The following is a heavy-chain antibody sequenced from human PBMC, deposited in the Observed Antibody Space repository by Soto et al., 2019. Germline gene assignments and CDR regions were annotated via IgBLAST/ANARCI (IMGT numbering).Heavy chain of an antibody. D-gene: IGHD5-12*01. CDR2: MNPNSGNT. V-gene: IGHV1-8*01. Sequence: QVQLVQSGAEVKKPGASVKVSCKASGYTFTSYDINWVRQATGQGLEWMGWMNPNSGNTGYAQKFQGRVTMTRNNSIITAYMELSSLRSEDTAVYYCARVSGYDANFDYWGQGTLVTVAS. CDR3: ARVSGYDANFDY. J-gene: IGHJ4*02. CDR1: GYTFTSYD.